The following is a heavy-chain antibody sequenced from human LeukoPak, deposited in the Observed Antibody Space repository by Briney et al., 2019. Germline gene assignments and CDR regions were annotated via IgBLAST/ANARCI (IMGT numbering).Heavy chain of an antibody. CDR3: ANARGGYADYYYYMDV. Sequence: PGGSLRLSCAASGFTFSSYAMTWVRQAPGKGLEWVSAISGSGGSTYYADSVKGRFTISRDSSKNTLYLQMNSLRAEDTAVYYCANARGGYADYYYYMDVWGKGTTVTVSS. V-gene: IGHV3-23*01. D-gene: IGHD3-22*01. CDR1: GFTFSSYA. CDR2: ISGSGGST. J-gene: IGHJ6*03.